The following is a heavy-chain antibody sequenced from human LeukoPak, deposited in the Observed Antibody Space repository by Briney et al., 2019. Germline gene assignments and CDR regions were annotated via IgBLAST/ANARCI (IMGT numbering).Heavy chain of an antibody. D-gene: IGHD3-10*01. J-gene: IGHJ4*02. CDR1: GFTFSSYS. Sequence: KPGRSLRLSCAASGFTFSSYSMNWVRQAPGKGLEWVSSISSSSSYIYYADSVKGRFTISRDNAKNSLYLQMNSLRAEDTAVYYCARVTRFGETYFDYWGQGTLVTVSS. V-gene: IGHV3-21*01. CDR2: ISSSSSYI. CDR3: ARVTRFGETYFDY.